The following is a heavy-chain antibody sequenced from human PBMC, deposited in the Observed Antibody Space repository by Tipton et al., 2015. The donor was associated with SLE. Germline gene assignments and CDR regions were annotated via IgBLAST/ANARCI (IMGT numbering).Heavy chain of an antibody. V-gene: IGHV4-31*03. CDR2: LDYSGNT. CDR3: ARDRLGGPFDY. CDR1: GVSISGGGYY. Sequence: LRLSCTVSGVSISGGGYYWSWVRQQPGRGLEWIGFLDYSGNTYYNPSLRNRVAISVDASKNQFSLRLTSVTAADTAVYYCARDRLGGPFDYWGQGSLVTVSS. J-gene: IGHJ4*02. D-gene: IGHD1-26*01.